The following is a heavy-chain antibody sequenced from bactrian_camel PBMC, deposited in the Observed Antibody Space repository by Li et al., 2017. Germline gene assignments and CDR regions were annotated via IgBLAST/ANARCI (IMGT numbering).Heavy chain of an antibody. V-gene: IGHV3S53*01. Sequence: HVQLVESGRGSAQPGGSLTLSCAASGYTIGTGCMGWFRQAPGKEREGVATIDSGGSTSYADSVKGRFTISQDNAKNTLYLQLNSPKPEDTAMYYCAADRSTNCYVGSWPWPSSFGYWGQGTQVTVS. CDR1: GYTIGTGC. J-gene: IGHJ4*01. CDR3: AADRSTNCYVGSWPWPSSFGY. CDR2: IDSGGST. D-gene: IGHD3*01.